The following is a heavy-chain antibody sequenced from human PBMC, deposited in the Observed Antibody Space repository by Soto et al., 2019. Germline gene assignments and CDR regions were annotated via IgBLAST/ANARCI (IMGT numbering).Heavy chain of an antibody. D-gene: IGHD3-10*01. V-gene: IGHV1-69*02. J-gene: IGHJ4*02. CDR3: VRSYGSGSRPFDY. CDR2: IIPVLSMS. Sequence: QVQLVQSGAEVKKPGSSVKVSCTASGDTFNSYTFSWVRQAPGQGLEWMGRIIPVLSMSTYARKFQGRVSLIADKSTNTVHREFYNLKSDDTATYYCVRSYGSGSRPFDYWGQGTLVTVSS. CDR1: GDTFNSYT.